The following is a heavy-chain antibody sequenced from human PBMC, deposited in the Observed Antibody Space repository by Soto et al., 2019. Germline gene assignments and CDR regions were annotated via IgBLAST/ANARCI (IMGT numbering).Heavy chain of an antibody. V-gene: IGHV3-23*01. Sequence: GGSLRLSCAASGFTFSTYVMSWVRQAPGKGLEWVSAIRYSGDYTYYIDSVKGRFSISRDNSKNTLFLQMNSLRAEDTAVYFCAQNRSPGGNGPNYFDYWGQGTLVPVSS. CDR3: AQNRSPGGNGPNYFDY. CDR2: IRYSGDYT. J-gene: IGHJ4*01. CDR1: GFTFSTYV.